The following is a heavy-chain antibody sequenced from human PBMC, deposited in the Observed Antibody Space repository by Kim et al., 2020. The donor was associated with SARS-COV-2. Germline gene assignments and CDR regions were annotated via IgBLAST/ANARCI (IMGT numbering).Heavy chain of an antibody. CDR2: IDYSGTT. CDR1: GATVSTSSHY. J-gene: IGHJ5*02. Sequence: SETLSLTCTVSGATVSTSSHYWGWTSQSPGKGREWIATIDYSGTTYPNPSIGSRVSATVDTSRTQFSLNLRFMTDADTALSYCETSDTYGLASSPW. V-gene: IGHV4-39*07. CDR3: ETSDTYGLASSP. D-gene: IGHD3-10*01.